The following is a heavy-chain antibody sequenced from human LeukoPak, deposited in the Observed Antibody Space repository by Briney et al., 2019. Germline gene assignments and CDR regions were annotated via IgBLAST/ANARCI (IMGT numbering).Heavy chain of an antibody. CDR3: AHRQATVTTQTLFDP. CDR1: GFSLSTSGVG. J-gene: IGHJ5*02. D-gene: IGHD4-17*01. CDR2: IYWDVDK. Sequence: SGPTLGNPTQTLTLTCTFSGFSLSTSGVGVGWLPQPPGPALEWLSLIYWDVDKRYSPSLKSRLTITKDTSKNQVVLTMTNMDPVDTATYYCAHRQATVTTQTLFDPWGQGTLVTVSS. V-gene: IGHV2-5*02.